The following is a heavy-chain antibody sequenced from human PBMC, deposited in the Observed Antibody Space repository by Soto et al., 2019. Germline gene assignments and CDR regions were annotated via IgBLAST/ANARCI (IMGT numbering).Heavy chain of an antibody. V-gene: IGHV4-59*11. CDR2: VHYGGST. CDR3: ARRDSSNSSLGPFDY. CDR1: GGSIGSHY. J-gene: IGHJ4*02. D-gene: IGHD6-6*01. Sequence: SETLSLTCVVSGGSIGSHYWSWIRQPPGGGLEWIGYVHYGGSTNYNPSLKSRVTISVDTSKNQFYLNLSSVTAADTALYFCARRDSSNSSLGPFDYWGQGILVTVSS.